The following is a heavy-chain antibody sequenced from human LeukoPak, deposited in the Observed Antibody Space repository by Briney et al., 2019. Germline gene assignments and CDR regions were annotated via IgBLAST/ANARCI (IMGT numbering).Heavy chain of an antibody. D-gene: IGHD3-22*01. J-gene: IGHJ4*02. Sequence: SETLSLTCTVSGGSISSYYWSWIRQPPGKGLEWIGYIYYSGSTNYNPSLKSRVTMSVDTSKNQFSLKLSSVTAADTAVYYCARLDYDSSGYYPVYFDYWGQGTLVTVSS. CDR1: GGSISSYY. CDR2: IYYSGST. CDR3: ARLDYDSSGYYPVYFDY. V-gene: IGHV4-59*08.